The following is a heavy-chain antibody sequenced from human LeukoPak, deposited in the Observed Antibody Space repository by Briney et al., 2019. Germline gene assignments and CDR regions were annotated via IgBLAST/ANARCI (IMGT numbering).Heavy chain of an antibody. CDR2: IYYSGST. D-gene: IGHD3-10*01. J-gene: IGHJ4*02. CDR3: ARTYYYGSGSYYFDY. V-gene: IGHV4-59*01. Sequence: PSETLSLTCTVSGGSISSYYWSWLRQPPGKGLEWIGYIYYSGSTNYNPSLKSRVTISVDTSKNQFSLKLSSVTAADTAVYYCARTYYYGSGSYYFDYWGQGTLVTVSS. CDR1: GGSISSYY.